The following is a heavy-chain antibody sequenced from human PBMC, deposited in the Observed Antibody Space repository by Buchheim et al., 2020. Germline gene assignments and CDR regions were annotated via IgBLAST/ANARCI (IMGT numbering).Heavy chain of an antibody. CDR2: INHSGST. J-gene: IGHJ6*02. V-gene: IGHV4-34*01. CDR3: ARSEFLEWFDYYVMYV. CDR1: GGSFSGYY. D-gene: IGHD3-3*01. Sequence: QVQLQQWGAGLLKPSETLSLTCAVYGGSFSGYYWSWIRQPQGKGLEWIGEINHSGSTNYNPSLKSRVTISVDTSKNQFSLKLSSVTATVTAVYYCARSEFLEWFDYYVMYVWGQGAT.